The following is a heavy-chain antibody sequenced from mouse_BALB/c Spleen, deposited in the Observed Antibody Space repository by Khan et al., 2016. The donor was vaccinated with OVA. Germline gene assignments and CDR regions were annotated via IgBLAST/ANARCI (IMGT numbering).Heavy chain of an antibody. CDR1: GYSITSDYA. J-gene: IGHJ4*01. Sequence: QLEESGPGLVKPSQSLSLTCTVTGYSITSDYAWNWIRQFPGNKLEWMGYISYSGSTNYNPSLTSRISITRDTSKNQFFLQLNSVTTEDTATYDCARDGSRYNYAMDYWGQGTSVTVSS. V-gene: IGHV3-2*02. CDR2: ISYSGST. CDR3: ARDGSRYNYAMDY. D-gene: IGHD2-3*01.